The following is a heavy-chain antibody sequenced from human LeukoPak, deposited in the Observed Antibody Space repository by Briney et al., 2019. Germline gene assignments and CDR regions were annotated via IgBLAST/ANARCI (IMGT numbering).Heavy chain of an antibody. Sequence: PGGSLRLSCAASGFTFSSYGMSWVRQAPGKGLEWVSAISGSGGSTYYADSVKGRFTISRDNSKNTLYLQMNSLRAEDTAVYYCAKDGRVLRYFDWSNSAEYFQHWGQGTLVTVSS. CDR2: ISGSGGST. CDR3: AKDGRVLRYFDWSNSAEYFQH. J-gene: IGHJ1*01. D-gene: IGHD3-9*01. CDR1: GFTFSSYG. V-gene: IGHV3-23*01.